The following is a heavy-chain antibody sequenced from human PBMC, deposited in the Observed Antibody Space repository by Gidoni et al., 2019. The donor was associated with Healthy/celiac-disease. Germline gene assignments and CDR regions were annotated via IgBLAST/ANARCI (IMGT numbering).Heavy chain of an antibody. Sequence: QVQLQQWGAGLLKPSETLSLTCAVYGGSFSGYYWSWIRQPPGTGLEWIGEINHSGSTNYNPSLKSRVTISVDTSKNQFSLKLSSVTAADTAVYYCARGRYDVNIVARILRGNWFDPWGQGTLVTVSS. CDR1: GGSFSGYY. V-gene: IGHV4-34*01. D-gene: IGHD5-12*01. J-gene: IGHJ5*02. CDR2: INHSGST. CDR3: ARGRYDVNIVARILRGNWFDP.